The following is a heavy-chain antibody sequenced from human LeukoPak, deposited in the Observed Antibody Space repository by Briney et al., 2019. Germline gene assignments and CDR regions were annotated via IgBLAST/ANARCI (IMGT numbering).Heavy chain of an antibody. V-gene: IGHV4-38-2*02. J-gene: IGHJ4*02. CDR2: INYSETT. CDR3: ARGVHGAQDS. D-gene: IGHD3-16*01. CDR1: GYSISSGAF. Sequence: SETLSLTCTVSGYSISSGAFWAWIRQPPGKGREWIGSINYSETTYYKSSLKSRLTISVDTSKNQLSLQLACVTATDTAVYYCARGVHGAQDSWGKGTLVTVSS.